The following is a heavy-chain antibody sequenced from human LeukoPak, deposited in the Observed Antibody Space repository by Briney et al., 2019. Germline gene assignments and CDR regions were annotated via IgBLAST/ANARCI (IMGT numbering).Heavy chain of an antibody. V-gene: IGHV1-46*01. Sequence: ASVKVSCKASGYTFTSYYMHWVRQAPGQGLEWMGIINPSGGSTSYAQKFQGRVTMTRDTSTSTVYMELSSLRSEDTAVYYCATTYDILTGYYMQGYDAFDIWGQGTMVTVSS. CDR1: GYTFTSYY. J-gene: IGHJ3*02. CDR2: INPSGGST. D-gene: IGHD3-9*01. CDR3: ATTYDILTGYYMQGYDAFDI.